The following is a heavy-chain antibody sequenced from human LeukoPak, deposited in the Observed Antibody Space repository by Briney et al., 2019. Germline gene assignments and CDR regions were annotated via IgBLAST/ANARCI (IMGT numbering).Heavy chain of an antibody. J-gene: IGHJ4*02. CDR2: IKTKTDGGTT. CDR3: VSQWFDY. Sequence: PGGSLRLSCAASGFTFSNAWMNWVRQAPGKGLEWVARIKTKTDGGTTDYAAPVKGRFTISRDDSKNTVYLQMNSLKTEDTALYYCVSQWFDYWGQGTLVTVSS. V-gene: IGHV3-15*01. CDR1: GFTFSNAW. D-gene: IGHD2-8*01.